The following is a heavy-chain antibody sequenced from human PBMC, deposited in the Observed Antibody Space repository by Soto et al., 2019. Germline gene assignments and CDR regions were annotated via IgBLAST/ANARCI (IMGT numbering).Heavy chain of an antibody. CDR1: GGSISSSSYY. CDR2: IYYSGST. Sequence: SETLSLTCTVSGGSISSSSYYWGWIRQPPGKGLEWIGNIYYSGSTNYNPSLKSRVTISVDTSKNQFSLKLSSVTAADTAVYYCARASGYSYGYHFDYWGQGTLVTVSS. V-gene: IGHV4-39*07. D-gene: IGHD5-18*01. J-gene: IGHJ4*02. CDR3: ARASGYSYGYHFDY.